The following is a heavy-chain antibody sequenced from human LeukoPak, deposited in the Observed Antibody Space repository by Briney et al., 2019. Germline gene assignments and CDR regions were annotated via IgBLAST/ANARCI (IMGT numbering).Heavy chain of an antibody. CDR3: ALVTTFGPAGAFDI. CDR2: IIPIFGTA. J-gene: IGHJ3*02. D-gene: IGHD3-16*01. Sequence: SVKXXCKASGGTFISYAISWVRQAPGQGLEWRGGIIPIFGTAKYAKKFQGRGTITAEEYKSTEYMELRSLRSEDTAVYYCALVTTFGPAGAFDIWGQGTMVTVSS. V-gene: IGHV1-69*01. CDR1: GGTFISYA.